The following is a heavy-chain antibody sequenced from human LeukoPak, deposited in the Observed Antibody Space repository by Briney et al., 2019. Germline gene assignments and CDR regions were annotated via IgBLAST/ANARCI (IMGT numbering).Heavy chain of an antibody. V-gene: IGHV4-4*07. D-gene: IGHD3-22*01. CDR2: IYTSGST. J-gene: IGHJ4*02. CDR3: ARASSEYDSSGYYDFDY. Sequence: SETLSLTCTVSGGSISSYYWSWIRQPAGKGLEWIGRIYTSGSTNYNPSLKSRVTMSVDTSKNQFSLKLSSVTAADTAVYYCARASSEYDSSGYYDFDYWGQGALVTVSS. CDR1: GGSISSYY.